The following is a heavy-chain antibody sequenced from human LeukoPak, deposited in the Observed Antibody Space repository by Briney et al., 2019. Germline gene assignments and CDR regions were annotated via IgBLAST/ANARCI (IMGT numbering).Heavy chain of an antibody. Sequence: PGRSLRLSCAASGFTFTNCGMHWVRQAPGKGLEWVAVISNDGSDKNYADSVKGRFTISRDNSKNTLYLQINSLRAEDTAVYYCVKYSGYDYSFDYWGQGTLVTVSS. J-gene: IGHJ4*02. CDR3: VKYSGYDYSFDY. CDR1: GFTFTNCG. CDR2: ISNDGSDK. V-gene: IGHV3-30*18. D-gene: IGHD5-12*01.